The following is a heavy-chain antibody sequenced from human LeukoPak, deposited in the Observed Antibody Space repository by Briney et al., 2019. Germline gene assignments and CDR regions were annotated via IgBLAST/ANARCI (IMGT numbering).Heavy chain of an antibody. CDR3: ARTPGSWQFNK. J-gene: IGHJ4*02. CDR2: IYTSGGT. V-gene: IGHV4-61*02. CDR1: GGSISSGSYY. Sequence: SETLSLTCTVSGGSISSGSYYWNWIRQPAGKGLEWIGRIYTSGGTNYNPSLKSRVTISADTSKNQFSLKLTSVTAADTAVYYCARTPGSWQFNKWGQGTLVTVSS. D-gene: IGHD1-14*01.